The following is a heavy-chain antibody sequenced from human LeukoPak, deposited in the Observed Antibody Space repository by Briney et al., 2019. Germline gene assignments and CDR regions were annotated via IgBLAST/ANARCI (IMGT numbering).Heavy chain of an antibody. Sequence: GGSLRLSCTASGFTFSNYAMSWVRQAPGKGLHWVSAISGGGGSTYYTDSVKGRFTISRDNSKNTLYLQMNSLRAEDTAVYYCAKDGLWFGELGNWFDPWGQGTLVTVSS. V-gene: IGHV3-23*01. CDR3: AKDGLWFGELGNWFDP. D-gene: IGHD3-10*01. J-gene: IGHJ5*02. CDR2: ISGGGGST. CDR1: GFTFSNYA.